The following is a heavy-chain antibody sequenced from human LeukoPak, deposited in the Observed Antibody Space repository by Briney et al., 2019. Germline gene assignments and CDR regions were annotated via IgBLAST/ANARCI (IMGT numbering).Heavy chain of an antibody. CDR2: INTNTWNP. D-gene: IGHD6-13*01. CDR3: ARASSHRIAEAVDY. J-gene: IGHJ4*02. Sequence: ASVKVSCKASVYSFDRYAINWLRQAPGQGIEWMGWINTNTWNPTYAQGLTGRFVFSLDNSVSTEYLQISSLKAEDTAVYYCARASSHRIAEAVDYWGKGTMVTVSS. V-gene: IGHV7-4-1*02. CDR1: VYSFDRYA.